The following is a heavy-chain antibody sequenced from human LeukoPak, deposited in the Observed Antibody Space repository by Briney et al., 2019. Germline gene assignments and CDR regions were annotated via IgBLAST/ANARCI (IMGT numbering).Heavy chain of an antibody. CDR2: IYPGDSDT. CDR3: ARSKDIVVVPAAYEFDY. Sequence: GESLKISCKGSGYSFTSYWIGWVRQMPGKGLEWMGIIYPGDSDTRYSPSFQGQVTISADKSISTAYLQWSSLKASDTAMYYCARSKDIVVVPAAYEFDYWGQGPWSPSPQ. V-gene: IGHV5-51*01. D-gene: IGHD2-2*01. CDR1: GYSFTSYW. J-gene: IGHJ4*02.